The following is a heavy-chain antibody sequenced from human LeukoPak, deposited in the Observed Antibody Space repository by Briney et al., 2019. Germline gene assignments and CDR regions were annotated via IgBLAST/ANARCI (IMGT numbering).Heavy chain of an antibody. D-gene: IGHD3-10*01. V-gene: IGHV4-39*01. Sequence: SETLSLTCTVSGGSISSSSYYWGWIRQPPGKGLEWIGSIYYSGSTYYNPSLKSRVTISVDTSKNQFSLKLSSVTAADTAVYYCARRGNVLLWFGETLYYFDYWGQGTQVTVSS. CDR3: ARRGNVLLWFGETLYYFDY. CDR1: GGSISSSSYY. CDR2: IYYSGST. J-gene: IGHJ4*02.